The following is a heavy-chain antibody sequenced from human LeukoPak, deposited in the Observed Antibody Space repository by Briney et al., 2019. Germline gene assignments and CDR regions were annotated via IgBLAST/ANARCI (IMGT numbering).Heavy chain of an antibody. CDR2: INHSGST. CDR1: GGSFSGYY. Sequence: SETLSLTCAVYGGSFSGYYWSWIRQPPGKGLEWIGEINHSGSTNYNPSLKSRVTISVDTSKNQFSLKLSSVTAADTAVYYCARRTVISKYSGSYRFINWFDPWGQGTLVTVSS. D-gene: IGHD1-26*01. V-gene: IGHV4-34*01. J-gene: IGHJ5*02. CDR3: ARRTVISKYSGSYRFINWFDP.